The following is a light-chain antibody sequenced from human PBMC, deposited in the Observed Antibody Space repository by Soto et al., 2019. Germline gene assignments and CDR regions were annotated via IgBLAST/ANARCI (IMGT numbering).Light chain of an antibody. J-gene: IGKJ5*01. CDR1: QSISGW. CDR2: DAS. CDR3: QQYNSYSYT. Sequence: DIKMYQSPSALSESVGDRVTITCRASQSISGWLAWHQQKPGKAPKLLIFDASSLESGVPSRFSGSGSGTEFTLTISSLQPDDFATYYCQQYNSYSYTFGQGTLLEI. V-gene: IGKV1-5*01.